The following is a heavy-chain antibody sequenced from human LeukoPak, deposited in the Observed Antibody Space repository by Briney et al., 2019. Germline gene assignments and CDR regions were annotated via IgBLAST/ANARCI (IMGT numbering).Heavy chain of an antibody. CDR3: ARTIWFGEYYYFDY. J-gene: IGHJ4*02. D-gene: IGHD3-10*01. CDR1: GGSISSYY. CDR2: IYYSEST. V-gene: IGHV4-59*01. Sequence: SETLSLTCTVSGGSISSYYWSWIRQPPGKGLEWIGYIYYSESTNYNPSLKSRVTISVDTSKNQFSLKLSSVTAADTAVYYCARTIWFGEYYYFDYWGQGTLVTVSS.